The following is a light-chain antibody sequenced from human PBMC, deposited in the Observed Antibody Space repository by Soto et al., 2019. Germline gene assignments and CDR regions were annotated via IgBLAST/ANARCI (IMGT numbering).Light chain of an antibody. J-gene: IGLJ1*01. CDR1: SSNIGSNF. CDR2: NND. Sequence: QSVLTQPPSASGTPGQRVTISCSGSSSNIGSNFVYWYQQRPGTAPRLLIYNNDQRPSGVPDRFSGSKSGTSASLAISGLRSEDEADDYCAAWDDSLSGRYVFGTGTKLTVL. V-gene: IGLV1-47*02. CDR3: AAWDDSLSGRYV.